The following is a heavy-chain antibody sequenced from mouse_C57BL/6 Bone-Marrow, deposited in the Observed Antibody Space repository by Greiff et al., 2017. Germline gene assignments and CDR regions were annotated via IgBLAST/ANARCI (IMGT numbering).Heavy chain of an antibody. V-gene: IGHV1-82*01. CDR3: ALQGPAGVCYYAMDY. J-gene: IGHJ4*01. D-gene: IGHD3-3*01. Sequence: QVQLQQSGPELVKPGASVKISCKASGYAFSSSWMNWVKQRPGKGLEWIGRIYPGDGDTNYNGKFKGKATLTADKSSSTAYMQLSSLTSEDSAVYCWALQGPAGVCYYAMDYWGQGTSVTVSS. CDR1: GYAFSSSW. CDR2: IYPGDGDT.